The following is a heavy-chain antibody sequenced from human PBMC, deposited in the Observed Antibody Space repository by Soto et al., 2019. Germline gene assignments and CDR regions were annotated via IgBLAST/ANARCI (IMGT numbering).Heavy chain of an antibody. CDR2: IYRSGAT. CDR1: GFTVTSNY. V-gene: IGHV3-53*01. Sequence: LRLSCAASGFTVTSNYMTWVRQAPGKGLEWVSVIYRSGATYYPDSVRGRFTASRDYSHNTLYLQMDSLRVEDTAVYYCARDSGMIRGSYGVDVWGPGTTVTVSS. CDR3: ARDSGMIRGSYGVDV. J-gene: IGHJ6*02. D-gene: IGHD3-10*01.